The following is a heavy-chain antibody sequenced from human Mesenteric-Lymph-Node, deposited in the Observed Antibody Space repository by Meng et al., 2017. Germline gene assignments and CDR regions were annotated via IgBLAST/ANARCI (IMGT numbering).Heavy chain of an antibody. CDR3: ARDWGDVRGGFDF. D-gene: IGHD3-10*02. J-gene: IGHJ4*02. CDR1: GDSGSSKSAA. Sequence: QVQGRRAGPGLVKPSPTPQLPRAIYGDSGSSKSAAWNWIRQSPSRGLEWLGRTYYRSKYYNDYALSVKSRITINPDTSKNQFSLQLNSVTPEDTAIYYCARDWGDVRGGFDFWGQGTLVTVSS. CDR2: TYYRSKYYN. V-gene: IGHV6-1*01.